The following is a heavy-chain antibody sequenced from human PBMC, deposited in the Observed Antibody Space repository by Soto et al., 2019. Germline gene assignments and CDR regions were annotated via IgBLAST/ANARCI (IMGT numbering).Heavy chain of an antibody. CDR3: ASPGILTGSAFDY. CDR2: IHHSGRT. D-gene: IGHD3-9*01. Sequence: SETLSLTCAVSGGSISSKYWWSWVRQPPGKGLEWIGEIHHSGRTNYIQSLKSRVTMSVDKSNNLLSLKLNSVTAADTAVYYCASPGILTGSAFDYWGQGTLVTVSS. CDR1: GGSISSKYW. J-gene: IGHJ4*02. V-gene: IGHV4-4*02.